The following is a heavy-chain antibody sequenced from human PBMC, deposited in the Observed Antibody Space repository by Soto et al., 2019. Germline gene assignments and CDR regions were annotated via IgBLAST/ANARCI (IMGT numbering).Heavy chain of an antibody. CDR3: ARQPKLFVDPWYFDY. D-gene: IGHD2-15*01. V-gene: IGHV4-59*08. CDR2: IYYSGST. CDR1: GGSISTYY. J-gene: IGHJ4*02. Sequence: SDTLSLTCTVSGGSISTYYWSWIRQPPGKGLEWIGYIYYSGSTNYSPSLKSRVTISIDTSKNQFSLNLSSVTAADTAVYYCARQPKLFVDPWYFDYWGQGALVTVSS.